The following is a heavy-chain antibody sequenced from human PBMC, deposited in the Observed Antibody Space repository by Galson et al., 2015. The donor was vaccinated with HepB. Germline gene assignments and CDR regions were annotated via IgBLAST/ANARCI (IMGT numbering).Heavy chain of an antibody. V-gene: IGHV3-49*03. CDR3: TREDYYYYYMDV. CDR2: IRSKAYGGTT. CDR1: GFTFDDYA. Sequence: SLRLSCAASGFTFDDYAMSWFRQAPGKGLEWVGFIRSKAYGGTTQYAASVKGRFTVSRDDSRSIAYLQMNSLKTEDTAVYYCTREDYYYYYMDVWGKGTTVTVSS. J-gene: IGHJ6*03.